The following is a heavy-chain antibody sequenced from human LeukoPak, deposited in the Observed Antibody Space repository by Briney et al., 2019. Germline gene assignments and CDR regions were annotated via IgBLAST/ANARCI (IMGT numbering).Heavy chain of an antibody. J-gene: IGHJ6*03. CDR3: ARAAWLRAHMDV. CDR2: MNPNSGNT. Sequence: GASVKVSCKASGYTFINYYMHWVRQAPGQGLEWMGWMNPNSGNTGYAQKFQGRVTITRNTSISTAYMELSSLRSEDTAVYYCARAAWLRAHMDVWGKGTTVTVSS. CDR1: GYTFINYY. D-gene: IGHD5-12*01. V-gene: IGHV1-8*03.